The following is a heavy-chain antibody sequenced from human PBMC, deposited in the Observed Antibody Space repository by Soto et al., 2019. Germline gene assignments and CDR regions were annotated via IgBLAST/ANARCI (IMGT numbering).Heavy chain of an antibody. CDR3: AKDHIVVVVAGIPGY. D-gene: IGHD2-15*01. V-gene: IGHV3-23*01. CDR1: GFTFSSYA. J-gene: IGHJ4*02. CDR2: ISGGGGST. Sequence: GGSLRLSCAASGFTFSSYAMSWVRQAPGKGLEWVSAISGGGGSTYYADSVKGRFTISRDNSKNTLYLQMNSLRAEDTAVYYCAKDHIVVVVAGIPGYWGQGTLVTVSS.